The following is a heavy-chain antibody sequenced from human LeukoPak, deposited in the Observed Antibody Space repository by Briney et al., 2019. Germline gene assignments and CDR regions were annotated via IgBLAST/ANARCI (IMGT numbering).Heavy chain of an antibody. Sequence: GGSLRLSCAASGFTFSSYEMHWVRQAPGKGLEWVSYISSSGTTLYYADSVKGRFTISRDNNKNSLHLQMNSLRVEDTAIYYCARDSSGWYHWFDPWGQGTLVTVSS. CDR3: ARDSSGWYHWFDP. CDR2: ISSSGTTL. V-gene: IGHV3-48*03. J-gene: IGHJ5*02. CDR1: GFTFSSYE. D-gene: IGHD6-19*01.